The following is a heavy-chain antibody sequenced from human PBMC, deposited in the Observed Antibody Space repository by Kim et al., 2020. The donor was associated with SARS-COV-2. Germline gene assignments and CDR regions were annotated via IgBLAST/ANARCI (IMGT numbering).Heavy chain of an antibody. CDR1: GYTFTSYA. V-gene: IGHV7-4-1*02. CDR3: ARDALRTLYSSPRIGAFDI. Sequence: ASVKVSCKASGYTFTSYAMNWVRQAPGQGLEWMGWINTNTGNPTYAQGFTGRFVFSLDTSVSTAYLQISSLKAEDTAVYYCARDALRTLYSSPRIGAFDIWGQGTMVTVSS. D-gene: IGHD6-13*01. J-gene: IGHJ3*02. CDR2: INTNTGNP.